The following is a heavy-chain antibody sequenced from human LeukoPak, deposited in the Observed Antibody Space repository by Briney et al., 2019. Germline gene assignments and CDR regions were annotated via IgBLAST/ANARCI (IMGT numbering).Heavy chain of an antibody. J-gene: IGHJ4*02. CDR2: ISAYNGNT. CDR1: GYTFTSYG. D-gene: IGHD2-15*01. V-gene: IGHV1-18*01. Sequence: ASVKVSCKASGYTFTSYGISWVRQAPGEGLEWMGWISAYNGNTNYAQKLQGRVTMTTDTSTSTAYMELRSLRSDDTAVYYCARDRSCSGGSCYGDYWGQGTLVTVSS. CDR3: ARDRSCSGGSCYGDY.